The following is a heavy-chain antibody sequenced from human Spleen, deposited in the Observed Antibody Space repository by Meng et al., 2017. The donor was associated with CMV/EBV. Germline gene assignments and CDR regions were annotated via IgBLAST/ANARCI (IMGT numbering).Heavy chain of an antibody. Sequence: GGSLRLSCAASGFTFSSYWMSWVRQAPGKGLEWVANIKQDGSEKYYVDSVKGRFTISRDNAKNSLYLQMNSLRAEDTAVYYCAREGSESSSPYYYYYGMDVWGQGTTVTVSS. CDR2: IKQDGSEK. D-gene: IGHD6-13*01. V-gene: IGHV3-7*01. J-gene: IGHJ6*02. CDR3: AREGSESSSPYYYYYGMDV. CDR1: GFTFSSYW.